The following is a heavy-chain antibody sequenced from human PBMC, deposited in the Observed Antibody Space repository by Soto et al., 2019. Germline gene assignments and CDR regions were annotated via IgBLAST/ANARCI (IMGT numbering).Heavy chain of an antibody. Sequence: LRLSCAASGFTFSSYTMNWVRQAPGKGLEWVSSISSGSSYIYYADSVRGRFTISRDNARNSLFLQMSSLRAADTAVYYCARDILSGGAYPDYWGQGTKVTVSS. V-gene: IGHV3-21*01. J-gene: IGHJ4*02. D-gene: IGHD3-10*01. CDR1: GFTFSSYT. CDR2: ISSGSSYI. CDR3: ARDILSGGAYPDY.